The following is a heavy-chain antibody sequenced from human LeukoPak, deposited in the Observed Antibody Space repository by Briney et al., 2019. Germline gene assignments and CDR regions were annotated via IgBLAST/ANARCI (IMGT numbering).Heavy chain of an antibody. J-gene: IGHJ6*02. CDR1: GFTFSSYS. CDR2: ISSSSSYI. CDR3: AKELRYFDDYGMDV. D-gene: IGHD3-9*01. Sequence: GGSLRLSCAASGFTFSSYSMNWVRQAPGKGLEWVSSISSSSSYIYYADSVKGRFTTSRDNAKNSLYLQMNSLRAEDTAVYYCAKELRYFDDYGMDVWGQGTTVTVSS. V-gene: IGHV3-21*01.